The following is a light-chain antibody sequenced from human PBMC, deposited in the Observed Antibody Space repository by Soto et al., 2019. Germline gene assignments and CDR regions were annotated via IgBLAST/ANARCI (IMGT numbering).Light chain of an antibody. CDR2: GAS. J-gene: IGKJ1*01. CDR3: QQYNNWPSWT. CDR1: QSVSSY. V-gene: IGKV3-15*01. Sequence: EKVMTQSPATLSMSPGERATLSCRASQSVSSYLAWYQQIPGQAPRLLIYGASTRATGIPARFSGSGSGTEFTLTISSLQSEDFAVYYCQQYNNWPSWTFGQGTKVEIK.